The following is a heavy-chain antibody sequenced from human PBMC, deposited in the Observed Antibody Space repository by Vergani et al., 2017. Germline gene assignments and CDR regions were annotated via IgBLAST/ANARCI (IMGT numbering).Heavy chain of an antibody. Sequence: QVRLQESGPGLLKPSETLSLTCSVSGGSMSGYYWSWIRQPPGEGLEWSVDIYYSGSTNYNPSLKSRVTISVDTSKNQFSLKLSSVTAADTAVYYCARAGRWYYYYYMDGGGKGTTATVSS. D-gene: IGHD4-23*01. J-gene: IGHJ6*03. CDR1: GGSMSGYY. CDR2: IYYSGST. CDR3: ARAGRWYYYYYMDG. V-gene: IGHV4-59*01.